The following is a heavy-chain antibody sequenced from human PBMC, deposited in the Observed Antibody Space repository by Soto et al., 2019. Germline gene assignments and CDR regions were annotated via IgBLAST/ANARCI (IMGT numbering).Heavy chain of an antibody. V-gene: IGHV3-30*09. Sequence: QVQLVESGGGVVQPGRSPRLSCVASGFTFSDYAMHWVRQAPGKGLEWVAVISSDGRNKYYAESVKGRFAISRDNSKNTLYLQMNSLRPEDTAVYYCARDVAVTGSWYFDLWGRGTLVTVSS. CDR1: GFTFSDYA. D-gene: IGHD6-19*01. CDR2: ISSDGRNK. CDR3: ARDVAVTGSWYFDL. J-gene: IGHJ2*01.